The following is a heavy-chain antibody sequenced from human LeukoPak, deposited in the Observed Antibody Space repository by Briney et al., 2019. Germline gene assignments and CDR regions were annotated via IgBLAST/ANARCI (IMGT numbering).Heavy chain of an antibody. V-gene: IGHV4-59*01. D-gene: IGHD3-22*01. CDR2: IYYSGST. Sequence: PSETLSLTCTVSGGSISSYYWSWIRQPPGKGLEWIGYIYYSGSTNYNPSLKSRVTISVDTSKNQFSLKLSSVTAADTAVYYCARVWVYDRSGYYSRILDYWGQGTLVTVSS. CDR3: ARVWVYDRSGYYSRILDY. CDR1: GGSISSYY. J-gene: IGHJ4*02.